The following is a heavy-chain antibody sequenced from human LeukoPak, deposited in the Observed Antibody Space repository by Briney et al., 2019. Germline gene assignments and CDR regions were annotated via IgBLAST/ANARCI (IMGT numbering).Heavy chain of an antibody. V-gene: IGHV1-3*01. Sequence: ASVEVSCKASGYTFTSYAMHWVRQAPGQRLEWMGWINAGNGNTKYSQKFQGRVTITRDTSASTAYMELSSLRSEDTAVYYCARDRGSSGWYVDYWGQGTLVTVSS. J-gene: IGHJ4*02. CDR3: ARDRGSSGWYVDY. CDR2: INAGNGNT. D-gene: IGHD6-19*01. CDR1: GYTFTSYA.